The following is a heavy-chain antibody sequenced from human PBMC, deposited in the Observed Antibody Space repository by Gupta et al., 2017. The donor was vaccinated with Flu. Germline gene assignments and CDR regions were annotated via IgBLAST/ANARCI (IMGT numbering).Heavy chain of an antibody. V-gene: IGHV3-72*01. D-gene: IGHD5-18*01. CDR3: IRDWNTAMFD. Sequence: EVQLVASGGDLVQPGGSLRLSCAASGFTFSDPYMDWVRQTPGKGLEWVARIKNKASGYTTQYAASVKGRFIISRDDSKNALSLQMNSLNTEDTAIYYCIRDWNTAMFDWGQGALVTVSS. J-gene: IGHJ4*02. CDR2: IKNKASGYTT. CDR1: GFTFSDPY.